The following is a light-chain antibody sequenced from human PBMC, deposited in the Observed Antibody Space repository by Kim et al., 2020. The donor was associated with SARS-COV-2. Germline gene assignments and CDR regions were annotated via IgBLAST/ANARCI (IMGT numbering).Light chain of an antibody. J-gene: IGLJ1*01. CDR1: KLGDKY. V-gene: IGLV3-1*01. Sequence: VPPGQTASITCSGDKLGDKYACWYQQKPGQSPVLVIYQDSKRPSGIPERFSGSNSGNTATLTISGTQTMDEADYYCQAWDSSTAVFGTGTKVTVL. CDR3: QAWDSSTAV. CDR2: QDS.